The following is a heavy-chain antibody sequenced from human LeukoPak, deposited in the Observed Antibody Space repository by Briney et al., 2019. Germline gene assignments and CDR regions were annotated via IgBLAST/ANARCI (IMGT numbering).Heavy chain of an antibody. CDR2: IRSKANGYAT. D-gene: IGHD3-16*01. CDR1: GFTFSGSA. Sequence: PGGSLRLSCAASGFTFSGSAMHWVRQASGKGLEWVGRIRSKANGYATAYAASVKGRFTISRDDSKNTAYLQMNSLKTEDTAVYYCARDRLGAMLFFDSWGQGTLVTVSS. CDR3: ARDRLGAMLFFDS. J-gene: IGHJ4*02. V-gene: IGHV3-73*01.